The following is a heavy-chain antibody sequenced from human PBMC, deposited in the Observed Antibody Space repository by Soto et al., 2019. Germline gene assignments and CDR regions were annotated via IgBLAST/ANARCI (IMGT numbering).Heavy chain of an antibody. D-gene: IGHD2-2*02. CDR1: GYTFTSYY. CDR3: ARVGRAYCSSTSCYTRFYP. CDR2: MNPNSGNT. J-gene: IGHJ5*02. Sequence: GASVKVSCKASGYTFTSYYINWVRQATGQGLEWMGWMNPNSGNTGYAQKFQGRVTMTRNTSISTAYMELSSLRSEDTAVYYCARVGRAYCSSTSCYTRFYPWGQGTLVTVSS. V-gene: IGHV1-8*01.